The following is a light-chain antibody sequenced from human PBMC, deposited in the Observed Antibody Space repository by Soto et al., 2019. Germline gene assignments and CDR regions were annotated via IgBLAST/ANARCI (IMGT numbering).Light chain of an antibody. CDR1: QSVSSS. V-gene: IGKV3-20*01. Sequence: EIVMTQSLATLSVSPLERATLSCRASQSVSSSLAWYQHKPGQAPRLLIYGASTRATGIPDRFSGSGSGTDFTLTISRLEPEDFAVFYCQQYGSSITFGQGTRLEI. CDR3: QQYGSSIT. J-gene: IGKJ5*01. CDR2: GAS.